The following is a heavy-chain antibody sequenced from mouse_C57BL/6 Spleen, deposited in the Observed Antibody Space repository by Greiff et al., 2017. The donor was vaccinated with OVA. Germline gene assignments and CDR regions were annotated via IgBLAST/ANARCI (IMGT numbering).Heavy chain of an antibody. CDR3: ARDSSGSSFAY. J-gene: IGHJ3*01. D-gene: IGHD3-2*02. CDR1: GYAFSSYW. Sequence: QVQLQQSGAELVKPGASVKISCKASGYAFSSYWMNWVKQRPGTGLEWIGQIYPGDGDTNYNGKFKGKATLTADKSSSTAYMQLSSLTSEDSAVYFCARDSSGSSFAYWGQGTLVTVSA. V-gene: IGHV1-80*01. CDR2: IYPGDGDT.